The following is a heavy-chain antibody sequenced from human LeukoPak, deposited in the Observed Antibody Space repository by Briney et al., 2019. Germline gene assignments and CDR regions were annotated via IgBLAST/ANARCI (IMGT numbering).Heavy chain of an antibody. D-gene: IGHD3-22*01. V-gene: IGHV3-30-3*01. Sequence: GGSLRLSCAASGFTFSSYAMHWVRQAPGKGLEWVAVISYDGSNKYYADSVKGRFTISRDNSKNTLYLQMNSLRAEDTAVYYCARGYYYDSSVPYDYYYMDVWGKGTTVTVSS. CDR1: GFTFSSYA. CDR2: ISYDGSNK. J-gene: IGHJ6*03. CDR3: ARGYYYDSSVPYDYYYMDV.